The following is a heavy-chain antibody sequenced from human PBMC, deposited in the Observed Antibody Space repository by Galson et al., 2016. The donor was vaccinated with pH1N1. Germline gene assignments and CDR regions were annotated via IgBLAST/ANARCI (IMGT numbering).Heavy chain of an antibody. V-gene: IGHV1-69*06. J-gene: IGHJ6*02. CDR1: GDTFSNFA. CDR3: AKSLYFYDNSGYYYAAYYSGMDV. CDR2: IIPIFGPA. D-gene: IGHD3-22*01. Sequence: SVKVSCKASGDTFSNFAISWVRQAPGQGLEWMGGIIPIFGPANYARKFQGRVTITADKSTSTAYMELSSLRSEDTAVYYCAKSLYFYDNSGYYYAAYYSGMDVWGQGTTVAVSS.